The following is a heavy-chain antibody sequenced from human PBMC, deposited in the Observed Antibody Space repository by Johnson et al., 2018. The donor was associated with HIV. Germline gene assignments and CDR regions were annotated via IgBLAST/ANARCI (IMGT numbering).Heavy chain of an antibody. J-gene: IGHJ3*02. CDR2: IRYDGSNK. D-gene: IGHD1-26*01. CDR3: AKSGYSGSYDRMGAFDI. V-gene: IGHV3-30*02. CDR1: GFSVSYNY. Sequence: QVQLVVSGGGLVQPGGSLRLSCAVSGFSVSYNYMSWVRQAPGKGLEWVAFIRYDGSNKYYADSVKGRFTISRDNAKHTLYLQMNSLRAEDTAVYYCAKSGYSGSYDRMGAFDIWGQGTMVTVSS.